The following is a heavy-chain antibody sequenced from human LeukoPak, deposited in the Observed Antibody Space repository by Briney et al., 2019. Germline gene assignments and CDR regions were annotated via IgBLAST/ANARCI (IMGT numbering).Heavy chain of an antibody. D-gene: IGHD6-19*01. CDR3: ANRRWLVSSFDY. CDR1: GFTFSSYG. V-gene: IGHV3-30*02. J-gene: IGHJ4*02. CDR2: IRFDANNK. Sequence: QSGGSLRLSCATSGFTFSSYGMHWVRQAPGKGLEWVAFIRFDANNKYYADSVKGRFTISRDNSKNTLYLQMNSLRAEDTAVYYCANRRWLVSSFDYWGQGTLVTVSS.